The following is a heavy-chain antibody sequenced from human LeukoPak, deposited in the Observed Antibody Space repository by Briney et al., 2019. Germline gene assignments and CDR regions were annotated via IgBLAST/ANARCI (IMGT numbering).Heavy chain of an antibody. J-gene: IGHJ4*02. D-gene: IGHD6-13*01. CDR1: GFTFSTYS. CDR2: IGRSSSSI. Sequence: GGSLRLSCAASGFTFSTYSMNWVRQAPGKGLEWVSYIGRSSSSIYCADSVKGRFTISRDDAKNSLYLQMNSLRDEDTAVYYCARDSSWSFDYWGQGTVVTVSS. V-gene: IGHV3-48*02. CDR3: ARDSSWSFDY.